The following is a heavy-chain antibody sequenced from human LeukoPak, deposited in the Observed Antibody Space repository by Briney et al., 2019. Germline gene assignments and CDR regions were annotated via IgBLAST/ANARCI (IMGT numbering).Heavy chain of an antibody. CDR1: GFTFSSNY. CDR2: IYSGGST. D-gene: IGHD3-22*01. V-gene: IGHV3-66*04. J-gene: IGHJ4*02. CDR3: AKRGVVIRVILVGFHKEAYYFDS. Sequence: QPGGSLRLSCAASGFTFSSNYMSWVRQAPGKGLEWVSVIYSGGSTYYADSVKGRFTISRDNSKNTLYLQMNSLRAEDTAVYFCAKRGVVIRVILVGFHKEAYYFDSWGQGALVIVSS.